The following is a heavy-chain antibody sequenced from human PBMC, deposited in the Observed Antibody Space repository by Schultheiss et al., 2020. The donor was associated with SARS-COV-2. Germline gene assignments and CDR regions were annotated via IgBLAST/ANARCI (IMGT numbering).Heavy chain of an antibody. J-gene: IGHJ4*02. D-gene: IGHD4-23*01. CDR3: TTDYGGNSAFDY. CDR1: GFTFSSYS. Sequence: GGSLRLSCAASGFTFSSYSMNWVRQAPGKGLEWVSYISSSGSAIYYADSVKGRFTISRDNAKNSLYLQMNSLRAEDTAVYYCTTDYGGNSAFDYWGQGTLVTVSS. V-gene: IGHV3-48*01. CDR2: ISSSGSAI.